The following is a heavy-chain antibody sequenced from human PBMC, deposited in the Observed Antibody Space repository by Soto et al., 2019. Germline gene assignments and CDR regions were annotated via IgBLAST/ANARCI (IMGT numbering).Heavy chain of an antibody. CDR1: GYTFTGYS. CDR2: ISAYSGDT. V-gene: IGHV1-18*01. CDR3: ARPSGSYGDYAWSLKY. J-gene: IGHJ4*02. Sequence: QVQLVQSGAEVKKPGASVKVSCKASGYTFTGYSVGWVRQAPGQGLEWMGWISAYSGDTYSAQRFQERLTMTTVASTSTAYMELTSLRSDDTAVYYCARPSGSYGDYAWSLKYWGQGTLVTVSS. D-gene: IGHD4-17*01.